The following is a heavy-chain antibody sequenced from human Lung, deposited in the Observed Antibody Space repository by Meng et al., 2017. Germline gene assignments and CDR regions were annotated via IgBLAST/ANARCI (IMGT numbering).Heavy chain of an antibody. CDR3: LKADYGGNSDPDAFDI. CDR1: GFTFDDYA. CDR2: ISWNSGSI. D-gene: IGHD4-23*01. V-gene: IGHV3-9*01. Sequence: SLKISCAASGFTFDDYAMHWVRQAPGKGLEWVSGISWNSGSIGYADSVKGRFTISRDNAKNSLYLQMNSLRAEDTALYYCLKADYGGNSDPDAFDIWGQGKMV. J-gene: IGHJ3*02.